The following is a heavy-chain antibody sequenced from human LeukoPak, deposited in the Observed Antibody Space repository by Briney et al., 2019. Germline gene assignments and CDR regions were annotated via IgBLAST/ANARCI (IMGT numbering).Heavy chain of an antibody. D-gene: IGHD2-15*01. Sequence: PSETLSLTCTVPGGSVSSGIYYWGWIRQPPGEGLGWLGYIYYSGSTNYNPSLKSRVTMSVDTSKNQLSLMLSSVTAADTAVYYCARADCSGGSCYAFDIWGQGTMVTVSS. J-gene: IGHJ3*02. CDR3: ARADCSGGSCYAFDI. CDR2: IYYSGST. CDR1: GGSVSSGIYY. V-gene: IGHV4-61*01.